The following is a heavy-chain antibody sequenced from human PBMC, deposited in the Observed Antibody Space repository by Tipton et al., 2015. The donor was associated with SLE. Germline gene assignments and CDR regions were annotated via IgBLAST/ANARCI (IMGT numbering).Heavy chain of an antibody. Sequence: TLSLTCTVSGGSISSYYWSWIRQPPGKGLEWIGYIYTSGSTNYNPSLKSRVTISVDTSKNQFSPKLSSVTAADTAVYYCARRTGTLSKAFDIWGQGTMVTVSS. CDR2: IYTSGST. D-gene: IGHD1-7*01. V-gene: IGHV4-4*09. CDR1: GGSISSYY. CDR3: ARRTGTLSKAFDI. J-gene: IGHJ3*02.